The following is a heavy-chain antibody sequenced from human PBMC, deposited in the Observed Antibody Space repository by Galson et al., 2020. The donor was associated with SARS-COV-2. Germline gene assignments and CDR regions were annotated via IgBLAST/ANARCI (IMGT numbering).Heavy chain of an antibody. CDR1: GGSFSGYY. CDR2: INHSGNI. Sequence: SQASETLSLTCAVYGGSFSGYYWSWIRQPPGKGLEWIGEINHSGNINYNPSLKSRVTISLDTSKNQFSLKLSSVTAADTAVYYCAREAVYGDYGGIDYWGQGTLVTVSS. J-gene: IGHJ4*02. V-gene: IGHV4-34*01. D-gene: IGHD4-17*01. CDR3: AREAVYGDYGGIDY.